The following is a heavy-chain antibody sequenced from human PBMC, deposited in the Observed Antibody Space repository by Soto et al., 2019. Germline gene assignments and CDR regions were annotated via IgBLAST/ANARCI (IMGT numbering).Heavy chain of an antibody. CDR2: IIPILGIA. J-gene: IGHJ5*02. CDR3: ARIRYDILTGYYRRYNWFDP. CDR1: GGTFSSDT. V-gene: IGHV1-69*02. Sequence: ASVKVSCKASGGTFSSDTISWVRQAPGQGLEWMGRIIPILGIANYAQKLQGRVTITADKSTSTAYMELSSLRSEDTAVYYCARIRYDILTGYYRRYNWFDPWGQGTPVTVSS. D-gene: IGHD3-9*01.